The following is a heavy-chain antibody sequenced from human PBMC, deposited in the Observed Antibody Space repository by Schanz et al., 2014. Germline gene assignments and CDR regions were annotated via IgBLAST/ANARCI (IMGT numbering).Heavy chain of an antibody. V-gene: IGHV3-48*04. D-gene: IGHD3-9*01. Sequence: QLVGSGGGLIQPGGSLRLSCTASGFAFSSYSMNWVRQAPGKGLEWVSYICSSGNTIYYADSVKGRFTISRDNAKNSLYLQMNSLRAEDTAVYYCAKQIHYDILTVTRNWGQGTLXTVSS. CDR2: ICSSGNTI. CDR1: GFAFSSYS. J-gene: IGHJ4*02. CDR3: AKQIHYDILTVTRN.